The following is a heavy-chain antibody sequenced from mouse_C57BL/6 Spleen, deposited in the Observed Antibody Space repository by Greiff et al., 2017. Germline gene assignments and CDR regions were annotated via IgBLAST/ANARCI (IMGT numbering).Heavy chain of an antibody. CDR2: ISSGSSTI. Sequence: EVKLVESGGGLVKPGGSLKLSCAASGFTFSDYGMHWVRQAPEKGLEWVAYISSGSSTIYYADTVKGRFTISRDNAKNTLFLQMTSLRSEDTAMYYCARSGYYDYDGAWFAYWGQGTLVTVSA. CDR1: GFTFSDYG. CDR3: ARSGYYDYDGAWFAY. V-gene: IGHV5-17*01. D-gene: IGHD2-4*01. J-gene: IGHJ3*01.